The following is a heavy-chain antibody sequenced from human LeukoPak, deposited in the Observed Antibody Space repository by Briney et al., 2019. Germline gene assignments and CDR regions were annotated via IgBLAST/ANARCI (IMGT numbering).Heavy chain of an antibody. CDR3: ARGRAIDY. D-gene: IGHD5-12*01. CDR1: GGSFSGYY. CDR2: IYTSGST. J-gene: IGHJ4*02. Sequence: SETLSLTCAVYGGSFSGYYWSWIRQPPGKGLEWIGRIYTSGSTNYNPSLKSRVTISVDTSKNQFSLKLSSVTAADTAVYYCARGRAIDYWGQGTLVTVSS. V-gene: IGHV4-4*08.